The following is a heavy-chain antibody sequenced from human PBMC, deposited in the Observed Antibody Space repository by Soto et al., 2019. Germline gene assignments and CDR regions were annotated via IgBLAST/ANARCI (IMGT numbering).Heavy chain of an antibody. Sequence: QVQLVQSRGEVKKPGASVKVSCKTSGYSFTTYGISWVRQAPGQGLERMGWISGYNGNTNYAQKRKGRLTMTTDTSTSTAYMELRSLTSDDTAVYYCAREGPAPYYYYGMDVWGQVSTVTVSS. CDR2: ISGYNGNT. CDR1: GYSFTTYG. CDR3: AREGPAPYYYYGMDV. J-gene: IGHJ6*02. V-gene: IGHV1-18*01.